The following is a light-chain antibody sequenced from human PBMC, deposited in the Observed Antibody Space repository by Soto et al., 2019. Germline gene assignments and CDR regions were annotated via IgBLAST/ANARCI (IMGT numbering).Light chain of an antibody. Sequence: EIVMTQSPATLSVSPGERATLSCRASQSFSSNLAWYQQKPGQAPRLLIYGAATRATGIPARFSGSGSGTEFTLTISSLQSEDSAVYYCQQYGSSRWTFGHGTKVEIK. J-gene: IGKJ1*01. V-gene: IGKV3-15*01. CDR2: GAA. CDR3: QQYGSSRWT. CDR1: QSFSSN.